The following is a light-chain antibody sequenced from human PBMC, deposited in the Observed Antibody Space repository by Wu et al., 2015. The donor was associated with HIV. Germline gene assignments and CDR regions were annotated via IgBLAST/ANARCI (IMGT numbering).Light chain of an antibody. J-gene: IGKJ1*01. CDR1: QSITTR. V-gene: IGKV1-39*01. CDR3: QQSYSTPAWT. Sequence: DIQMTQSPSTLSASVGDRVTITCRASQSITTRLAWYQQKPGKAPKLLISAASSLQGGVPSRFSGSGSGTRFSLTISSLQPDDFTTYYCQQSYSTPAWTFGQGTKVDVK. CDR2: AAS.